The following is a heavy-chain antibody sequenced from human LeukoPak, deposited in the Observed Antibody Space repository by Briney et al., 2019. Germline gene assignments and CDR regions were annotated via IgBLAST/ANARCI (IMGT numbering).Heavy chain of an antibody. Sequence: GASLRLSCVASGFTFRGYALHWVRQAPGQGLDWVAVVSSDGQNDFYSDSVRGRFTISRDNSRDTVYLQMDGLRPADTALYFCVRTTYYYGSGTFYSVGPFDSWGQGTLVTVSS. V-gene: IGHV3-30*01. CDR2: VSSDGQND. J-gene: IGHJ4*02. CDR1: GFTFRGYA. D-gene: IGHD3-10*01. CDR3: VRTTYYYGSGTFYSVGPFDS.